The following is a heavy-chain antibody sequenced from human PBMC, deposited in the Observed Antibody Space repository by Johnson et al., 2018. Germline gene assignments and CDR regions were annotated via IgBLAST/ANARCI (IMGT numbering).Heavy chain of an antibody. Sequence: QVQLVQSGAEVKKPGASVKVSCKASGYTFTSYYMHWVRQAPGQGLEWMGIINPSGGSTSYAQKFQGRVTMTRDPSTRTVYMELRSLRSEDTAVYYCAREGYCTNGVCYLEESYYYGMDVWGQGTTVTVSS. CDR3: AREGYCTNGVCYLEESYYYGMDV. J-gene: IGHJ6*02. V-gene: IGHV1-46*01. D-gene: IGHD2-8*01. CDR1: GYTFTSYY. CDR2: INPSGGST.